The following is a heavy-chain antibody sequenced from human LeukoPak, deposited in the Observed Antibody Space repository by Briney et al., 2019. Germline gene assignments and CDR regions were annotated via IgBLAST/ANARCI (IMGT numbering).Heavy chain of an antibody. CDR1: GSGFTFSTSA. V-gene: IGHV3-23*01. Sequence: PGGSLRLSCAASGSGFTFSTSAMNWVRQAPGKGLEWVSSISGSAGSTFYADSMKGRFTISRDNSKNTLYLQMNSLRAEDTAVYFCAKTPVSAAGYNWFDSWGQGALVTVSS. J-gene: IGHJ5*01. CDR2: ISGSAGST. CDR3: AKTPVSAAGYNWFDS. D-gene: IGHD6-13*01.